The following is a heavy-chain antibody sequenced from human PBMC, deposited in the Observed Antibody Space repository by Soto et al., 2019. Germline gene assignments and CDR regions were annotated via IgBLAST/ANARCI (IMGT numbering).Heavy chain of an antibody. CDR2: IDHVDSYT. CDR1: VYSFTSYW. CDR3: ARHDDWNYYDSSGYYYVPSRPDDAFDI. V-gene: IGHV5-10-1*01. Sequence: XEFLKISCRGCVYSFTSYWISWVRQIPGKVLEWMGRIDHVDSYTNYSPSFQGHVTISADKSISTAYLQWSSLKASDTAMYYCARHDDWNYYDSSGYYYVPSRPDDAFDIWGQGTMVTVSS. J-gene: IGHJ3*02. D-gene: IGHD3-22*01.